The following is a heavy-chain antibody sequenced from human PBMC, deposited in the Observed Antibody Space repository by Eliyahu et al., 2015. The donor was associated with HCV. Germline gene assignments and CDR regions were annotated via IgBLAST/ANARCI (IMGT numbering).Heavy chain of an antibody. D-gene: IGHD6-6*01. CDR3: AKGPRFYGSSYDAFDM. Sequence: EVLLLESGGGLVKPGGSLRLSCAASGFTFXTCAMSWVRQAPGKGLEWVSVIRDSGGATDYAHSVKGRFSISRDNSKNTLYLQMNSLRAEDTAVYFCAKGPRFYGSSYDAFDMWGQGTMVTVSS. J-gene: IGHJ3*02. V-gene: IGHV3-23*01. CDR2: IRDSGGAT. CDR1: GFTFXTCA.